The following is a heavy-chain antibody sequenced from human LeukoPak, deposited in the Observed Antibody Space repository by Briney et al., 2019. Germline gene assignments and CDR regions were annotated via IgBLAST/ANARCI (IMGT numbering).Heavy chain of an antibody. CDR2: INHSGST. J-gene: IGHJ4*02. Sequence: PGGSLRLSCAASGFTFSSYAMSWVRQAPGKGLEWIGEINHSGSTNYNPSLKSRVTISVDTSKNQFSLKLSSVTAADTAVYYCAGGIQLWTYWGQGTLVTVSS. D-gene: IGHD5-18*01. CDR1: GFTFSSYA. V-gene: IGHV4-34*08. CDR3: AGGIQLWTY.